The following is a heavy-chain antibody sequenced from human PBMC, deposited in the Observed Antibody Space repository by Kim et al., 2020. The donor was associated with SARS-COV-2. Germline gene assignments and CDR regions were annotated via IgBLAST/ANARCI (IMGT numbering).Heavy chain of an antibody. D-gene: IGHD1-26*01. CDR3: ARGVVGATWGY. CDR1: GGSFSGYY. Sequence: SETLSLTCAVYGGSFSGYYWSWIRQPPGKGLEWIGEINHSGSTNYNPSLKSRVTISVDTSKNQFSLKLSSVTAADTAVYYCARGVVGATWGYWGQGTLVTVSS. V-gene: IGHV4-34*01. J-gene: IGHJ4*02. CDR2: INHSGST.